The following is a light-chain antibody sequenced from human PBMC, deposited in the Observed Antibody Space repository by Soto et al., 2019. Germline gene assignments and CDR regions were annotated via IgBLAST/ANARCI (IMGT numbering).Light chain of an antibody. CDR2: SAS. J-gene: IGKJ2*01. CDR1: QSISSE. Sequence: EIVMTQSPATLSVSPGESATLSCSASQSISSELAWYQQKPGQPPRLLIYSASTRATGVPARFTGSGSGSDFTLTSSGLQSEDFAVYYCQQGHNWPLTLGQGTRLEI. V-gene: IGKV3-15*01. CDR3: QQGHNWPLT.